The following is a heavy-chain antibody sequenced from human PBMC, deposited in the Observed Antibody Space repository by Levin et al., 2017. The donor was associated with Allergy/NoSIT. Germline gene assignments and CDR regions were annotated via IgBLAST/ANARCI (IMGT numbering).Heavy chain of an antibody. CDR3: TTGGGLGVIDF. D-gene: IGHD3-16*01. CDR1: GVTFSHVW. V-gene: IGHV3-15*07. CDR2: IKSYSGGGTT. J-gene: IGHJ4*02. Sequence: AGGSLRLSCAASGVTFSHVWMNWIRQAPGKGLEWVGRIKSYSGGGTTDYAAPVKGRITISRDDSKDTLYLEMHSLKTEDTAVYYCTTGGGLGVIDFWGQGTLVTVSS.